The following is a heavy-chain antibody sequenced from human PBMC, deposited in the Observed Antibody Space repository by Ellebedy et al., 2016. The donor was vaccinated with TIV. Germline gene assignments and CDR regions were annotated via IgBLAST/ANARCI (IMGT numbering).Heavy chain of an antibody. CDR2: IKQDGSEK. V-gene: IGHV3-7*01. CDR1: GFTFSSYW. CDR3: ARDPEYGALDY. J-gene: IGHJ4*02. D-gene: IGHD4-17*01. Sequence: GGSLRLSXAASGFTFSSYWMSWVRQAPGKGLEWVANIKQDGSEKYYVDSVKGRFTISRDNAKNSLYLQMNSLRAEDTAVYYCARDPEYGALDYWGQGTLVTVSS.